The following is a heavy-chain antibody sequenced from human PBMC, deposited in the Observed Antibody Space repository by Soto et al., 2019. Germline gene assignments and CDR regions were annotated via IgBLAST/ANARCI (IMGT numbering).Heavy chain of an antibody. CDR2: ISMSGANP. CDR3: VKCGSVCRPGPDF. D-gene: IGHD3-10*01. CDR1: GCIFSNQD. V-gene: IGHV3-23*01. J-gene: IGHJ4*02. Sequence: EVQLLESGGGLEQPGGSLRLSCAATGCIFSNQDRGWVRQAPGKGLEWVSAISMSGANPYYADSVKGRFTTSRDNSRNTMDLQMSSLRAEDTATYYCVKCGSVCRPGPDFWGQGTLVTVSS.